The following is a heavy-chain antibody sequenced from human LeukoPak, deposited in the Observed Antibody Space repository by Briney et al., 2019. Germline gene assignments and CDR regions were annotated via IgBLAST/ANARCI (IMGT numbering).Heavy chain of an antibody. V-gene: IGHV3-74*01. CDR3: TRDLGDSSGYYFDY. CDR1: GFTFSSYW. Sequence: PGGSLRLSCAASGFTFSSYWMHWVRQAPGKGLVWVSRINTDGSGTTYADSVKGRFTISRDNAKNTLYLQMNSLRAEDTAVYYCTRDLGDSSGYYFDYWGQGTLVSVSS. CDR2: INTDGSGT. J-gene: IGHJ4*02. D-gene: IGHD3-22*01.